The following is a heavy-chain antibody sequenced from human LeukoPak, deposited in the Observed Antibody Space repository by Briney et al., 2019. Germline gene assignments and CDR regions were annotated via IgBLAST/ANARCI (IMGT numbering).Heavy chain of an antibody. CDR1: GFTFSSYG. V-gene: IGHV3-23*01. J-gene: IGHJ3*02. Sequence: GGSLRLSCAASGFTFSSYGMHWVRQAPGKGLEWVSSISGTGGGTYYADSVKGRFTISRDNSHKTLYLQMNSLRAEDTAVYYCAKDREMYFYDSSGYRDAFHIWGQGTKVTVSS. CDR2: ISGTGGGT. CDR3: AKDREMYFYDSSGYRDAFHI. D-gene: IGHD3-22*01.